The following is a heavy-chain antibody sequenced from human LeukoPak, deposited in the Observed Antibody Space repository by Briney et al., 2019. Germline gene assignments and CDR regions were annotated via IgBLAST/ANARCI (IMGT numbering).Heavy chain of an antibody. D-gene: IGHD2-15*01. CDR3: ARDEGYCSGGSCSSILFDY. Sequence: PGGSLRLSCVASGFTFRSYEMNWVRQAPGKGLEWVSYISNSGSTIYYADSVKGRFTISRDNAKNSLYLQMNSLRAEDTAVYYCARDEGYCSGGSCSSILFDYWGQGTLVTVSS. J-gene: IGHJ4*02. V-gene: IGHV3-48*03. CDR1: GFTFRSYE. CDR2: ISNSGSTI.